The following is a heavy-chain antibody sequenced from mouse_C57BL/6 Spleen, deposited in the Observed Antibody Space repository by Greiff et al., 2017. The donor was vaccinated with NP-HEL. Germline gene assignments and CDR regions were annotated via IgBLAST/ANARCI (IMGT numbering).Heavy chain of an antibody. J-gene: IGHJ3*01. CDR2: IYPGDGDT. CDR1: GYAFSSSW. Sequence: VQLQQSGPELVKPGASVKISCKASGYAFSSSWMNWVKQRPGKGLEWIGRIYPGDGDTNYNGKVKGKATLTADKSSSTAYMQLSSLTSEDSAVYFCARDYGSSQGFAYWGQGTLVTVSA. CDR3: ARDYGSSQGFAY. D-gene: IGHD1-1*01. V-gene: IGHV1-82*01.